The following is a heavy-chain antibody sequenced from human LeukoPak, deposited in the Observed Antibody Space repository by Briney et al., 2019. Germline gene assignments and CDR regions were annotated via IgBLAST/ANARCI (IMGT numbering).Heavy chain of an antibody. J-gene: IGHJ5*02. CDR2: INLDGSWT. D-gene: IGHD2-21*02. CDR3: ARYEQRPGVTASDP. V-gene: IGHV3-74*01. CDR1: GFTFNSYW. Sequence: GGSLRLSCAASGFTFNSYWMVWFRQAPGKGLVWVSCINLDGSWTLHADSVKGRFAISRDYARNTLYLQMNSLGVEDTAMYYCARYEQRPGVTASDPWSQGTLVTVSS.